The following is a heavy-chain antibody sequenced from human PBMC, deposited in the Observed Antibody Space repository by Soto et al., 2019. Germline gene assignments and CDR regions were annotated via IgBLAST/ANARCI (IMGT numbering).Heavy chain of an antibody. CDR1: GFTFSSYG. J-gene: IGHJ4*02. CDR2: IWYDGSNK. CDR3: ATQPKDQGYYYDSSQTYYFDY. D-gene: IGHD3-22*01. V-gene: IGHV3-33*08. Sequence: LRLSCAASGFTFSSYGMHWVRQAPGKGLEWVAVIWYDGSNKYYADSVKGRFTISRDNSKNTLYLQMNSLRAEDTAVYYCATQPKDQGYYYDSSQTYYFDYWGQGTLVTVSS.